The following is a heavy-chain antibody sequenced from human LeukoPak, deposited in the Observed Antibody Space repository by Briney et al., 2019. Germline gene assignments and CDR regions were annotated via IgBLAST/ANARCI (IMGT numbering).Heavy chain of an antibody. CDR1: GFTFSSYA. J-gene: IGHJ1*01. Sequence: GGSLRLPCAASGFTFSSYAMRWVRQAPGKGLEWVSTITGSGGSTYYADSVKGRFTISRDNSKNTLYLQMNSLRAEDTAVYFCAQQKVVSTRCFQQWRQGTLVTVSS. CDR2: ITGSGGST. CDR3: AQQKVVSTRCFQQ. V-gene: IGHV3-23*01. D-gene: IGHD1-26*01.